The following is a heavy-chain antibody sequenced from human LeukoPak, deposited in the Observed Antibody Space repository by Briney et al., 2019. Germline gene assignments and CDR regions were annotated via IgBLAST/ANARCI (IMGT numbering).Heavy chain of an antibody. CDR2: ISAYNGNT. Sequence: ASVKVSCKASGYTFTSYGISWVRQAPGQGLEWMGWISAYNGNTNYAQKLQGRVTMTTDTSTSTAYMELRSLRSDDTAVYYCASPLKYQPLLPNDAFDIWGQGTMVTVSS. D-gene: IGHD2/OR15-2a*01. V-gene: IGHV1-18*01. CDR1: GYTFTSYG. CDR3: ASPLKYQPLLPNDAFDI. J-gene: IGHJ3*02.